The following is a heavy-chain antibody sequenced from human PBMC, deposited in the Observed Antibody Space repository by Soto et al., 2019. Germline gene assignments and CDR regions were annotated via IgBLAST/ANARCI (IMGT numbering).Heavy chain of an antibody. D-gene: IGHD1-1*01. CDR3: AREQDPPADAYNFGY. CDR1: GGSFSSYY. J-gene: IGHJ4*02. V-gene: IGHV4-34*01. Sequence: SETLSLTCAVYGGSFSSYYWSWIRQPPGKGLEWIGVINHSRSTSYNPSLKSRVTIAIDTSKNQFSLKLSSVTAADTAVYYCAREQDPPADAYNFGYWGLGTPVTVSS. CDR2: INHSRST.